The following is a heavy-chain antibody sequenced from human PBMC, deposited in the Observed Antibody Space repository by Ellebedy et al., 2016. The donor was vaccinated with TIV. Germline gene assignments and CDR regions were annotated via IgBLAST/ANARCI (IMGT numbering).Heavy chain of an antibody. J-gene: IGHJ3*02. D-gene: IGHD4-23*01. CDR2: IYPNAGNT. CDR3: ARGVTESGNDAFDI. Sequence: AASVKVSCKASGYTFTTYYIHWVRQAPGQGLEWMGVIYPNAGNTNYAQKFQGRVTLTRDTSTSTVYMDLSSLRSEDTAVYYCARGVTESGNDAFDIWGQGTVVTVSS. V-gene: IGHV1-46*01. CDR1: GYTFTTYY.